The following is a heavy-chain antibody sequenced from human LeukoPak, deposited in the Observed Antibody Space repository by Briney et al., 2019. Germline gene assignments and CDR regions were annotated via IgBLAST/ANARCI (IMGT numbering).Heavy chain of an antibody. CDR1: GFTFSRYM. D-gene: IGHD3-3*01. CDR2: ISTTSSYI. Sequence: PGGSLRLSCAASGFTFSRYMMNWVRQAPGKGLEWVSSISTTSSYIYYADSVKGRFTISRDNAKNSLYLQMNSLRAEDTAVYYCARELLHLEWLFMGFDYWGQGTLITVSS. CDR3: ARELLHLEWLFMGFDY. V-gene: IGHV3-21*01. J-gene: IGHJ4*02.